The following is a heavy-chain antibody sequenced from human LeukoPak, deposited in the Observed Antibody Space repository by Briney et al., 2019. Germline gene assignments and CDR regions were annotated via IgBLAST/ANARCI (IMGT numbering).Heavy chain of an antibody. J-gene: IGHJ4*02. CDR3: ARAHCSSTSCYSAHPDY. CDR2: IYYSGST. Sequence: SETLSLTCTVSGGPISSYYWSWIRQPPGKGLEWIGYIYYSGSTNYNPSLKSRVTISVDTSKNQFSLKLSSVTAADTAVYYCARAHCSSTSCYSAHPDYWGQGTLVTVSS. V-gene: IGHV4-59*01. D-gene: IGHD2-2*02. CDR1: GGPISSYY.